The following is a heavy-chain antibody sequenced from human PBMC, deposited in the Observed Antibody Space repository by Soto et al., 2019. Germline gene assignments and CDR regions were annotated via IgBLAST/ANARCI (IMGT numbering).Heavy chain of an antibody. CDR1: GYTFTSYG. J-gene: IGHJ3*02. D-gene: IGHD1-26*01. Sequence: ASVKVSCKASGYTFTSYGISWVRQAPGQGLEWMGWISAYNGNTNYTQKLQGRVTMTTDTSTSTAYMELRSLRSDDTAVYYCARASSGSYYRAAFDIWGQGTMVTVSS. CDR3: ARASSGSYYRAAFDI. CDR2: ISAYNGNT. V-gene: IGHV1-18*04.